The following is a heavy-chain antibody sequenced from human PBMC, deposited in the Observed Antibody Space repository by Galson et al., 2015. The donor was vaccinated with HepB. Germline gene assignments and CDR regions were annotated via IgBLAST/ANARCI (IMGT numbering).Heavy chain of an antibody. CDR1: GFIFSNYA. Sequence: SLRLSCAASGFIFSNYAMSWVRQAPGKGLEWVSTVSNDGGTTYYTDSVKGRFTISRDNSKNTLSLQMNSLRAEDTAVYYCVFCYFFDYWGQGTLVTVSS. CDR3: VFCYFFDY. CDR2: VSNDGGTT. D-gene: IGHD2-21*01. J-gene: IGHJ4*02. V-gene: IGHV3-23*01.